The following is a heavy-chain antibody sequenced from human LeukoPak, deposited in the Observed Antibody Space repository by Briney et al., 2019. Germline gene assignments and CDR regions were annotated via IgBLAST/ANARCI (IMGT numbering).Heavy chain of an antibody. D-gene: IGHD3-22*01. J-gene: IGHJ4*02. CDR1: GGSLNGYY. CDR3: AREDSSGYYEY. Sequence: SETLSLTCAVYGGSLNGYYWSWIRQPPGKGLEWIGEINYSGSTNYSPSLKSRVTISVDTSKNQSSLKLSSVTAADTAVYYCAREDSSGYYEYWGQGTLVTVSS. V-gene: IGHV4-34*01. CDR2: INYSGST.